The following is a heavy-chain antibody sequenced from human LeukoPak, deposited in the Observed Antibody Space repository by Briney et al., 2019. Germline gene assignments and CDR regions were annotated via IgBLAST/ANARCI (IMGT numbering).Heavy chain of an antibody. J-gene: IGHJ4*02. D-gene: IGHD5-12*01. V-gene: IGHV1-2*02. CDR2: IKPNSGGT. CDR1: GYTFTGYY. CDR3: ARDSGRSGYYFRHPSNFDY. Sequence: ASLKVSCKASGYTFTGYYMHWVRQAPGQGLEWMRWIKPNSGGTNYAQRFQGRVTMTRDTSISTAYMELSRLRSDDTAVYYCARDSGRSGYYFRHPSNFDYWGQGTLVTVSS.